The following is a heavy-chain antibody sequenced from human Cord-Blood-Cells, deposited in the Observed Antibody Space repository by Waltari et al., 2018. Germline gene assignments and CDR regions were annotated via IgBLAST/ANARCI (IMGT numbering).Heavy chain of an antibody. CDR2: IIPIRGGT. J-gene: IGHJ3*02. Sequence: QVQLVQSGAEVKKPGASVKVSCKASGYTFTGYYMNWVRQAPGQGLEWIGGIIPIRGGTNYAQKFQGRVTMTRDTSISTAYMELSRLRSDDTAVYYCARWMTFDAFDIWGQGTMVTVSS. CDR1: GYTFTGYY. V-gene: IGHV1-2*02. D-gene: IGHD3-16*01. CDR3: ARWMTFDAFDI.